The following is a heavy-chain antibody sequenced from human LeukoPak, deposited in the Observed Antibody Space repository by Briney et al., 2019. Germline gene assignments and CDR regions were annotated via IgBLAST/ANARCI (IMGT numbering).Heavy chain of an antibody. J-gene: IGHJ3*02. CDR1: GGSVSSGSYY. CDR2: IYYSGST. Sequence: PSETLSLTCTVSGGSVSSGSYYWSWIRQPPGKGLEWIGYIYYSGSTNYNPSLKSRVTISVDTSKNQFSLKLSSVTAADTAVYYCARWEKGNYYDSSGYYAESRNDAFDIWGQGTMVTVSS. V-gene: IGHV4-61*01. CDR3: ARWEKGNYYDSSGYYAESRNDAFDI. D-gene: IGHD3-22*01.